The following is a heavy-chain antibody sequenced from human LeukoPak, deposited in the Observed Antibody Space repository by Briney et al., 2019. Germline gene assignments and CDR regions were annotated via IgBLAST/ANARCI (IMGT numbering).Heavy chain of an antibody. Sequence: ASVKVSCKASGGTFSSYAISWVRQAPGQGLEWTGWISAYNGNTNYAQKLQGRVTMTTDTSTSTAYTELRSLRSDDTAVYYCARGLQENLAWLTAFSAFDIWGQGTMVTVSS. CDR1: GGTFSSYA. D-gene: IGHD6-19*01. V-gene: IGHV1-18*01. CDR3: ARGLQENLAWLTAFSAFDI. J-gene: IGHJ3*02. CDR2: ISAYNGNT.